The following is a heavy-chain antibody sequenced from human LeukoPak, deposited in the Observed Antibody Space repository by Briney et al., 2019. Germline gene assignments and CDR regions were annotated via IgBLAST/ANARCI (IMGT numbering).Heavy chain of an antibody. CDR2: INHSGST. Sequence: SETLSLTCAVYGGSFSGYYWSWIRQPPGKGLEWIGEINHSGSTNYNPSLRSRVTISVDTSKNQFSLKLSSVTAADTAVYYCARGRSSMVRGYYYYYMDVWGKGTTVTISS. J-gene: IGHJ6*03. D-gene: IGHD3-10*01. CDR3: ARGRSSMVRGYYYYYMDV. V-gene: IGHV4-34*01. CDR1: GGSFSGYY.